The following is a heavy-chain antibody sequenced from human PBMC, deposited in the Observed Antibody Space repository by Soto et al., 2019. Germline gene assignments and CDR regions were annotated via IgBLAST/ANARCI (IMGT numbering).Heavy chain of an antibody. D-gene: IGHD4-17*01. CDR1: GGSISSSSYY. CDR2: IYYSGST. CDR3: ARHKIGRRLLDP. J-gene: IGHJ5*02. Sequence: SETLSLTCTVSGGSISSSSYYWGWIRQPPGKGLEWIGSIYYSGSTYYNPSLKSRVTISVDTSKNQFSLKLSSVTAADTAVYYCARHKIGRRLLDPWGQGTLVTVSS. V-gene: IGHV4-39*01.